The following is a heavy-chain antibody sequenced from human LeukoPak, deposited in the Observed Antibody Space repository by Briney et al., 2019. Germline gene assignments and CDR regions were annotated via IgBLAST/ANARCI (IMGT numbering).Heavy chain of an antibody. D-gene: IGHD3-22*01. V-gene: IGHV3-20*04. CDR3: ARCDSSGYEFDY. Sequence: GGPLRLSCAASGFTFDDYGMSWVRQAPGKGLEWVSGINWNGGSTGYADSVKGRFTISRDNAKNSLYLQMNSLRAEDTALYYCARCDSSGYEFDYWGQGTLVTVSS. J-gene: IGHJ4*02. CDR2: INWNGGST. CDR1: GFTFDDYG.